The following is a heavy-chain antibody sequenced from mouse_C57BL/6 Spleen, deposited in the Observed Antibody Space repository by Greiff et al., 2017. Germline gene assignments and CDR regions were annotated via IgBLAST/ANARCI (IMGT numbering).Heavy chain of an antibody. V-gene: IGHV1-54*01. J-gene: IGHJ1*03. D-gene: IGHD2-3*01. CDR2: INPGSGGT. CDR1: GYAFTNYL. Sequence: QVQLQQSGAELVRPGTSVKVSCMASGYAFTNYLIEWVKQRPGQGLEWIGVINPGSGGTNYNEKFKGKATLTADKSASTAYMQLSSLTSEDSAVYFCARTHLYDGYYDWYFDVWGTGTTVTVSS. CDR3: ARTHLYDGYYDWYFDV.